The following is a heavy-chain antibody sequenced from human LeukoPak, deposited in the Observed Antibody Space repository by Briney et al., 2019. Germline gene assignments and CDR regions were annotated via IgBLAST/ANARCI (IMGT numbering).Heavy chain of an antibody. Sequence: PSETLSLTCTVSGGSISSYYWSWIRQPPGKGLEWIGYIYYSGSTNYNPSLKSRVTISVDTSKNQFSLKLSSVTAADTAVYYCARSPRYYDSSGYRKDAFDIWGQGTMVTVPS. D-gene: IGHD3-22*01. J-gene: IGHJ3*02. CDR3: ARSPRYYDSSGYRKDAFDI. CDR1: GGSISSYY. V-gene: IGHV4-59*01. CDR2: IYYSGST.